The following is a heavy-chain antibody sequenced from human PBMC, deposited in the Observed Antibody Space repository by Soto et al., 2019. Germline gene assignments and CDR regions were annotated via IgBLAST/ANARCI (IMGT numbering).Heavy chain of an antibody. CDR2: ISVYNGNT. CDR3: VSGGDFDD. Sequence: ASVKVSCKASGYRFTEYGISWVRQAPGQGLEWVAWISVYNGNTNYAQKFQGRVTVSTDTSTSTAYMEMRSLRSNDTAVYYCVSGGDFDDWGQGSPVTVSS. J-gene: IGHJ4*02. V-gene: IGHV1-18*01. D-gene: IGHD4-17*01. CDR1: GYRFTEYG.